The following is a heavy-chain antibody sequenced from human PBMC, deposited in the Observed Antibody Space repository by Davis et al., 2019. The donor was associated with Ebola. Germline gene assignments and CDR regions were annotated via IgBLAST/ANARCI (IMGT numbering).Heavy chain of an antibody. J-gene: IGHJ4*02. V-gene: IGHV3-23*01. D-gene: IGHD4-17*01. CDR2: IGISGGST. CDR3: TSTLDGDYVDY. Sequence: GESLKISCAASGFTFRSYAMSWVRQAPGKGLEWVSAIGISGGSTYYADSVKGRFTISRDDSKNTAYLQMNSLKTEDTAVYYCTSTLDGDYVDYWGQGTLVTVSS. CDR1: GFTFRSYA.